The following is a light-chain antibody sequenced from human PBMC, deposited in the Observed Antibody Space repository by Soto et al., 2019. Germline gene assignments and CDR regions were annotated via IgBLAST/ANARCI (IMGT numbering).Light chain of an antibody. CDR2: KAS. Sequence: DIQMTQSPSTLSGSVGDRVTITCRASQTISSWLAWYQQKPGKAPKLLIYKASTLKSGVPSRFSGSGSGTEFTLTISSLQPEDFATYYCQQLKSYPSITFGQGTRLEI. CDR3: QQLKSYPSIT. CDR1: QTISSW. J-gene: IGKJ5*01. V-gene: IGKV1-5*03.